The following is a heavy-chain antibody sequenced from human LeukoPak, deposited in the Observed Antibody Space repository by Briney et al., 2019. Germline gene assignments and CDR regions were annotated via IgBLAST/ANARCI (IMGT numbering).Heavy chain of an antibody. CDR1: GGSFSGYY. D-gene: IGHD3-22*01. CDR3: AREGGYYDSSGYYYVPFDY. J-gene: IGHJ4*02. CDR2: INHSGST. Sequence: PSETLSLTCAVYGGSFSGYYWSWIRQPPGKGLEWIGEINHSGSTNYNPSLKSRVTISVDTSKNQFSLKLSSVTAADTAVYYCAREGGYYDSSGYYYVPFDYWGQGTLVTVSS. V-gene: IGHV4-34*01.